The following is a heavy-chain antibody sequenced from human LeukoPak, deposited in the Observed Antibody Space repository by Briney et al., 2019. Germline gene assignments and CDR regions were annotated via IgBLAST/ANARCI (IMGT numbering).Heavy chain of an antibody. Sequence: PGGPLRLSCAASGFTFSSFKMTWVRQGPGKGLEWVASISPSSSDIFYADSLKGRVTVSRDNGKSSVFLQMSSLRVEDTAVYYCARDLTGGEYFDSWGQGTLVSVSS. D-gene: IGHD3-16*01. V-gene: IGHV3-21*01. CDR1: GFTFSSFK. CDR3: ARDLTGGEYFDS. CDR2: ISPSSSDI. J-gene: IGHJ4*02.